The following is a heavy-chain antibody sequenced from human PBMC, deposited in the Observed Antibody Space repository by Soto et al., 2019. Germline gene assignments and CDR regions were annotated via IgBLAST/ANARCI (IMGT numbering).Heavy chain of an antibody. J-gene: IGHJ4*02. CDR3: ARGDCTNGVCYHFDY. CDR1: GFTFSSYS. CDR2: ISSSSSYI. D-gene: IGHD2-8*01. Sequence: LRLSCAASGFTFSSYSMNWVRQAPGKGLEWVSSISSSSSYIYYADSVKGRFTISRDNAKNSLYLQMNSLRAEDTAVYYCARGDCTNGVCYHFDYWGQGTLVTVSS. V-gene: IGHV3-21*01.